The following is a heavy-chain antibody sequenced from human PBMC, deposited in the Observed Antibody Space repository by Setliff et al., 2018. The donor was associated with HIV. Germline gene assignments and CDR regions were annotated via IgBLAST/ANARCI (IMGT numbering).Heavy chain of an antibody. CDR3: ARVRNGYYFQRLDYYYMDV. D-gene: IGHD3-22*01. CDR2: INHSGST. Sequence: SETLSLTCAVYGGSFSDYYWSWIRQPPGKGLEWIGDINHSGSTNYNPSLESRVTISVDTSKNQFSLKLSSVTAADTAVYYCARVRNGYYFQRLDYYYMDVWGKGTTVTVSS. CDR1: GGSFSDYY. V-gene: IGHV4-34*01. J-gene: IGHJ6*03.